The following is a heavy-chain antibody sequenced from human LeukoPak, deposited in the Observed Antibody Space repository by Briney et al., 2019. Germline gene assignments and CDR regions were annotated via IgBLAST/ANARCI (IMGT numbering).Heavy chain of an antibody. CDR1: GGSISTYY. J-gene: IGHJ5*02. CDR3: ARHAVKGITMIGWFDP. CDR2: IYISGST. V-gene: IGHV4-4*07. D-gene: IGHD3-22*01. Sequence: PSETLSLTCTVSGGSISTYYWSWIRQPAGKGLEWIGRIYISGSTNYNPSLKSRVSMSVDTSKNHFSLKLSSVTAADTAVYYCARHAVKGITMIGWFDPWGQGTLVTVSS.